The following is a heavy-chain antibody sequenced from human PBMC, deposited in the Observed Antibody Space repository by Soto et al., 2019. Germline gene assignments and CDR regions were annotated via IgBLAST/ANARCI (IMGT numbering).Heavy chain of an antibody. CDR2: INHSGST. D-gene: IGHD3-16*02. V-gene: IGHV4-34*01. Sequence: PSETLSLTCAVYGGSFSGYYWRWIRQPPGKGLEWIGEINHSGSTHYNPSLKSRFTISVDTSKNQFSLKLSSVPAADTAVYYCARGLLLIPGTARSLFDHWGQGTLVTVSS. CDR3: ARGLLLIPGTARSLFDH. CDR1: GGSFSGYY. J-gene: IGHJ4*02.